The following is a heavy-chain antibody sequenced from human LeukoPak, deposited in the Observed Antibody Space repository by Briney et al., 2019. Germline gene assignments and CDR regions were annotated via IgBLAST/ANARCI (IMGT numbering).Heavy chain of an antibody. V-gene: IGHV4-39*01. CDR3: ASRNDILTGYVFDF. CDR2: IYYSGST. Sequence: SETLSLTCTVSGGSVSSSIYYWGWIRQPPGKGLEWIGSIYYSGSTSYNPSLKSRVTISVDTSKNQYSLKLTSVTAADTAVYYCASRNDILTGYVFDFWGQGTLVTVSS. CDR1: GGSVSSSIYY. J-gene: IGHJ4*02. D-gene: IGHD3-9*01.